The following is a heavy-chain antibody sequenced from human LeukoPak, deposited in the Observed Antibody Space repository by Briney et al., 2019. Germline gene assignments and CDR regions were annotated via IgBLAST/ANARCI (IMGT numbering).Heavy chain of an antibody. D-gene: IGHD3-10*01. J-gene: IGHJ6*02. CDR3: AKDGPDVLLWFGYGMDV. Sequence: GGSLRLSCAASGFTFDDYAMHWVRQAPGKGLEWVSLISGDGGSTYYADSVKGRFTISRDNSKNSLYLQMNSLRTEDTALYYCAKDGPDVLLWFGYGMDVWGQGTTVTVSS. V-gene: IGHV3-43*02. CDR1: GFTFDDYA. CDR2: ISGDGGST.